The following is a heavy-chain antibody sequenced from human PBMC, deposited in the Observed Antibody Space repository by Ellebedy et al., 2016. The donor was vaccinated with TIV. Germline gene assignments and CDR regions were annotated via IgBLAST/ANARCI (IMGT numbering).Heavy chain of an antibody. J-gene: IGHJ4*02. CDR2: IYYGGST. CDR3: ARRLLYCSGGSCYPGGVDY. CDR1: GVSISSNTYY. D-gene: IGHD2-15*01. V-gene: IGHV4-39*01. Sequence: SETLSLXXTVSGVSISSNTYYWGWIRQPPGKGLEWIGSIYYGGSTYYNPSLKSRVTISVDTSKNQFSLKLSSVTAADTAVYYCARRLLYCSGGSCYPGGVDYWGQGTLVTVSS.